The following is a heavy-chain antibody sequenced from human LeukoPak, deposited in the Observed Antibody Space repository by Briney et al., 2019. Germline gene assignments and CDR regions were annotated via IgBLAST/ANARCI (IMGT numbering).Heavy chain of an antibody. V-gene: IGHV4-4*07. Sequence: SETLSLTCSVSGGSLSRYHWTWIRQPAGEGREWIGRIFNSGSTNYNPSLMSRVTMSVDTSKNQFSLKMRSVTAADTAVYYCARGDGSTMIRVVSRYGWLDPWGQGTLVTVSS. D-gene: IGHD3-10*01. CDR1: GGSLSRYH. CDR2: IFNSGST. J-gene: IGHJ5*02. CDR3: ARGDGSTMIRVVSRYGWLDP.